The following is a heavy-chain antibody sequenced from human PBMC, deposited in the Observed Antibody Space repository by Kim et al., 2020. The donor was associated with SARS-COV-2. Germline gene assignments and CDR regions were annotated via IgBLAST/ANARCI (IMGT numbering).Heavy chain of an antibody. Sequence: ASVKVSCKASGYTFSSYYIHWVRQAPGQGLEWVGIINPTGGSPTYAQKFQGRVSMTRDPSTNTVYMELSSLRSEDTAVYYCARGLGSGSYYGYWGQGTLV. D-gene: IGHD3-10*01. CDR1: GYTFSSYY. V-gene: IGHV1-46*01. CDR3: ARGLGSGSYYGY. CDR2: INPTGGSP. J-gene: IGHJ4*02.